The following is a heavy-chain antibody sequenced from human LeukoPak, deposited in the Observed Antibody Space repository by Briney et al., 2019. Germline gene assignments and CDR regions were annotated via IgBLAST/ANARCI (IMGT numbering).Heavy chain of an antibody. CDR1: GFTFSSYG. D-gene: IGHD6-19*01. CDR2: ISYDGSNK. J-gene: IGHJ4*02. CDR3: AKSMSISSGWYPDFDY. Sequence: GGSLRLSCAASGFTFSSYGMHWVRQAPGKGLEWVAVISYDGSNKYYADSVKGRFTISRDNSKNTLYLQMNSLRAEDTAVYYCAKSMSISSGWYPDFDYWGQGTLVTVSS. V-gene: IGHV3-30*18.